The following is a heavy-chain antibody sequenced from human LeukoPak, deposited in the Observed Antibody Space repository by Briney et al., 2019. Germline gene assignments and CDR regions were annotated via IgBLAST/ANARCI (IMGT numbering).Heavy chain of an antibody. CDR3: ARYYFWTGSYFFDY. V-gene: IGHV5-51*01. J-gene: IGHJ4*02. CDR1: GFTFTTHW. CDR2: IYPGDSDT. Sequence: PGESLKISCKTPGFTFTTHWIAWVRQMPGEGLELMGIIYPGDSDTNYSPSFQGQVTISADKSSNTAYLQWSSLKASDTAMYYCARYYFWTGSYFFDYWGQGTLVTVSS. D-gene: IGHD3/OR15-3a*01.